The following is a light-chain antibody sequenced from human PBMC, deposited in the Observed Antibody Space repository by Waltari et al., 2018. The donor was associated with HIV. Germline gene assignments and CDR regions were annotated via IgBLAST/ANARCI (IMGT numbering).Light chain of an antibody. CDR3: SSYAATTTIV. V-gene: IGLV2-14*01. CDR1: NRDIGSYDY. Sequence: QPVLTQPASVSGSPGQSITISCTGTNRDIGSYDYVPWYQQHPGTAPKLLIYEVTIRSPGISYRFFGSKSGNTASMTISGLQAEDEAHYYCSSYAATTTIVFGGGTRLTVL. CDR2: EVT. J-gene: IGLJ3*02.